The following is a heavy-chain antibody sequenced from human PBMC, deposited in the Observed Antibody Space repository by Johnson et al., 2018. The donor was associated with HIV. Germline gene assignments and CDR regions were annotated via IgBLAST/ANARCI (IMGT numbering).Heavy chain of an antibody. D-gene: IGHD1-26*01. V-gene: IGHV3-30*04. J-gene: IGHJ3*02. CDR1: AFTFSSYA. Sequence: VQLVESGGGVVQPGRSLRLSCAASAFTFSSYAMHWVRQAPGKGLEWVAVISYDGANKYYADSVKGRFTISRDNSKNTLYLQMHSLRAEDTAVYYCAKDLGDAVGTTHDAFDIWGQGTTVTVSS. CDR3: AKDLGDAVGTTHDAFDI. CDR2: ISYDGANK.